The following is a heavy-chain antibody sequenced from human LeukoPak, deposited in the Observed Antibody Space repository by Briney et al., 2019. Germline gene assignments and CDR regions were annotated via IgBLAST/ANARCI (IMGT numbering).Heavy chain of an antibody. J-gene: IGHJ4*01. D-gene: IGHD4-17*01. CDR2: ISYSGTP. Sequence: SETLSLTCNVSGASINTADYYWTWIRQPPGKGLEWIGYISYSGTPYYNPSLNSRVTISLDTSKNQFSLKLNSVTAADTAMYYCARDRYGDFEDYWGTEPWSPSPQ. CDR1: GASINTADYY. V-gene: IGHV4-30-4*08. CDR3: ARDRYGDFEDY.